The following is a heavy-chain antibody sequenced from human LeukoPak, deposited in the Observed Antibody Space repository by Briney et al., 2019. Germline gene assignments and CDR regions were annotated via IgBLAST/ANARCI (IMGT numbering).Heavy chain of an antibody. CDR3: ARGFAYGDTGSFDY. V-gene: IGHV4-59*01. CDR1: GGSISSYY. CDR2: IYYSGST. Sequence: SETLSLTCTVSGGSISSYYWSWIRQPPGKGLEWIGYIYYSGSTTYNPSLKSRVTISVDTSKNQFSLKLNFVTAADTAMYYCARGFAYGDTGSFDYWGQGTLVTVSS. J-gene: IGHJ4*02. D-gene: IGHD4-17*01.